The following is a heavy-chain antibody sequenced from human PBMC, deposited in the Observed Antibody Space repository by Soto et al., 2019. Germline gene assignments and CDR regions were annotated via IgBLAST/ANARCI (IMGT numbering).Heavy chain of an antibody. CDR1: GFTFSSYW. CDR2: INPGGSIT. J-gene: IGHJ4*02. CDR3: ARVPTGKYGVWNY. D-gene: IGHD2-8*01. V-gene: IGHV3-74*03. Sequence: EEQLVESGGGLVQPGGSLRLSCAASGFTFSSYWMHWVRQAPGTGLVWVSRINPGGSITAYADSVKGRFTISRDNAKNTLYLQMNTLRGDATAVYYCARVPTGKYGVWNYWGQGTLVTVSS.